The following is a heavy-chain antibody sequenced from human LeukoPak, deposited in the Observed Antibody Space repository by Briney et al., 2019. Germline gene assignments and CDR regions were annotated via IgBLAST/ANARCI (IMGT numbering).Heavy chain of an antibody. CDR3: ARDKSYGDSEDY. D-gene: IGHD4-17*01. Sequence: PGGSLRLSCAASGFTFSNYWMSWVRQAPGKGLEWVANTKQDGSEKYFVDSVKGRFTISRDNAKNSLYLQMNSLRVEDTAMYYCARDKSYGDSEDYWGQGTLVTVSS. CDR1: GFTFSNYW. J-gene: IGHJ4*02. V-gene: IGHV3-7*05. CDR2: TKQDGSEK.